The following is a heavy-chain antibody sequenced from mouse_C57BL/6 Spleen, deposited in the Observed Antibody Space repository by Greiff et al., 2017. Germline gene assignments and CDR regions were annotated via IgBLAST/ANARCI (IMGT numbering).Heavy chain of an antibody. CDR3: ARRGYDGYSYYYAMDY. D-gene: IGHD2-3*01. J-gene: IGHJ4*01. V-gene: IGHV1-47*01. CDR1: GYTFTTYP. CDR2: FHPYNDDT. Sequence: QVQLKQSGAELVKPGASVKMSCKASGYTFTTYPIEWMKQNHGKSLEWIGNFHPYNDDTKYNEKFKGKATLTVEKSSSTVYLELSRLTSDDSAVYYCARRGYDGYSYYYAMDYWGQGTSVTVAS.